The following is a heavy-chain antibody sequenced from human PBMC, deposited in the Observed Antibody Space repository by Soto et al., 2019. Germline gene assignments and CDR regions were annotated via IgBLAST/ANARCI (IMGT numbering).Heavy chain of an antibody. V-gene: IGHV4-30-4*08. D-gene: IGHD6-19*01. J-gene: IGHJ6*02. CDR2: IDLTGRT. CDR1: GGSISSGDCY. CDR3: ARFSSLDKDYAVDV. Sequence: QVQLQESGPGLVTPSQTLSLTCTVSGGSISSGDCYWSWIRQPPGKGLEWIGYIDLTGRTYYNPSLKSRLAVSVDTSKNQFSLTLSSVTAADTAVYFCARFSSLDKDYAVDVWGQGTMVTVSS.